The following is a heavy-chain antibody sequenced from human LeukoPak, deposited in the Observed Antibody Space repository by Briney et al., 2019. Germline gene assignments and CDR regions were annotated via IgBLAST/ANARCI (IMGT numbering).Heavy chain of an antibody. CDR3: ARSVRGWLDY. J-gene: IGHJ4*02. V-gene: IGHV4-61*02. CDR1: GYSISSGYY. D-gene: IGHD6-19*01. CDR2: IYTSGST. Sequence: SETLSLTCTVSGYSISSGYYWGWIRQPAGKGLEWIGRIYTSGSTNYNPSLKSRVTISVDTSKNQFSLKLSSVTAADTAVYYCARSVRGWLDYWGQGTLVTVSS.